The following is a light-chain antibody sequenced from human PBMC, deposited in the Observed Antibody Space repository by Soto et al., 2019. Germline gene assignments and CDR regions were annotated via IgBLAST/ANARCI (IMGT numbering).Light chain of an antibody. V-gene: IGLV2-23*01. CDR3: CSYAGSSTLV. CDR2: GGN. J-gene: IGLJ3*02. CDR1: SNDVGSYNL. Sequence: QSALTQPASVSGSPGQSITISCTGTSNDVGSYNLASWYQQHPGKAPKLMIYGGNKRPSGVSDRFSGSKSGNTASLTISGLQAEDEADYYCCSYAGSSTLVFGGGTKLTVL.